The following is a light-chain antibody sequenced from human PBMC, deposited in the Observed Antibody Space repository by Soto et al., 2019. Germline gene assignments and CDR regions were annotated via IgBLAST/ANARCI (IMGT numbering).Light chain of an antibody. CDR2: KAS. CDR1: QSISSW. CDR3: QQYGSSSPWT. Sequence: DIQMTQSPSTLSASVGDRVTITCRASQSISSWLAWYQQKPGRDPKLLIYKASSLETGVPSRFSGSGSGTEYTLIIISRQPDDVASYYCQQYGSSSPWTFGQGTKVEIK. V-gene: IGKV1-5*03. J-gene: IGKJ1*01.